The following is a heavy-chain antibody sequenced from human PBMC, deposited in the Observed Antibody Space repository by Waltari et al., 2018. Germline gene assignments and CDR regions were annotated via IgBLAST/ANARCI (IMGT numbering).Heavy chain of an antibody. Sequence: QVQLQESGPGLVKPSQPLSLTCTVPGGSISRGSYSWSWIRQPAGKGLEWIGYIDTSGSTNYNPSLKSRVTISVDTSKNQFSLKLSAVTAADTAVDYCARDDHGYLGYWGQGTLVTVSS. CDR2: IDTSGST. CDR1: GGSISRGSYS. J-gene: IGHJ4*02. V-gene: IGHV4-61*09. CDR3: ARDDHGYLGY. D-gene: IGHD5-12*01.